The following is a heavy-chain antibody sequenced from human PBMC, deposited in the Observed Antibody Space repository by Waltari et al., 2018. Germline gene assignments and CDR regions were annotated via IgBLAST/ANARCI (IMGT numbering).Heavy chain of an antibody. CDR2: ISAYNGNT. D-gene: IGHD3-3*02. CDR3: ARGLALLGRRGDAFDI. Sequence: QVQLVQSGAEVKKPGASVKVSCKASGYTFTSYGISWVRQAPGQGLEWMGWISAYNGNTNYAQKLQRRVTMTTDTSPSAAYVERRSLRSDYTAVYYCARGLALLGRRGDAFDIWGQGTMVTVSS. V-gene: IGHV1-18*01. J-gene: IGHJ3*02. CDR1: GYTFTSYG.